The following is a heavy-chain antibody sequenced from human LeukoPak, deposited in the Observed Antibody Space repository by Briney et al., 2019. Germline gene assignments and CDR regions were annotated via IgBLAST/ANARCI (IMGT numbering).Heavy chain of an antibody. V-gene: IGHV3-23*01. CDR1: GFTFSSYA. D-gene: IGHD3-22*01. J-gene: IGHJ4*02. CDR3: ARARGDSYYYDSSGYYFRY. Sequence: GGSLRLSCAASGFTFSSYAMSWVRQAPGKGLEWVSAISGSGGSTYYADSVKGRFTISRDNAKNSLYLQMNSLRAEDTAVYYCARARGDSYYYDSSGYYFRYWGQGTLVTVSS. CDR2: ISGSGGST.